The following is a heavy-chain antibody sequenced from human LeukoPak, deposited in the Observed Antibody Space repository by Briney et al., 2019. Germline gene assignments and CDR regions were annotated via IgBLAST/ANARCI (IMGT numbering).Heavy chain of an antibody. D-gene: IGHD4-11*01. J-gene: IGHJ6*02. CDR3: ARGMTTVSPDQIFFNSSGMDV. V-gene: IGHV3-64*01. CDR2: ISSNGGST. Sequence: EGSMRLSCASAESTFSSYAMYWVRKAPGKGLEYVSAISSNGGSTYYANSVKGRFTISSNNSNTTLYLQMGSLRAEDMGVYYCARGMTTVSPDQIFFNSSGMDVWGQGTTVTVSS. CDR1: ESTFSSYA.